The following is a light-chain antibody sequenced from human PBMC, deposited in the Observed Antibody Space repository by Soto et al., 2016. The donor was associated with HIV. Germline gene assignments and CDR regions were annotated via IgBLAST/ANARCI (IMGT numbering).Light chain of an antibody. CDR3: QQSYSPLT. J-gene: IGKJ4*01. CDR2: AAS. V-gene: IGKV1-39*01. Sequence: DIQMTQSPSSLSAFVGDRVTITCRASQSITRYLNWYQQKPWKAPKLLICAASNLQSGVPSRFSGSGSGTGFTLTINNLQPEDFATYFCQQSYSPLTFGGGTKVEIK. CDR1: QSITRY.